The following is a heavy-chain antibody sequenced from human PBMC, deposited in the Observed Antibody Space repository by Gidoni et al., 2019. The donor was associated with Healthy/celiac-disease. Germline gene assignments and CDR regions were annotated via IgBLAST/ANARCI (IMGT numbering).Heavy chain of an antibody. D-gene: IGHD3-10*01. CDR3: AKQFFRFGESPFY. V-gene: IGHV3-23*01. CDR2: ISGSGGST. Sequence: EVQLLESGGGLVQPGWSLRLSFADSGFPFSSYAMSWVRQAPGQGLEWVSAISGSGGSTYYADSVKGRFTISRDNSKNTLYLQMNSLRAEDTAVYYCAKQFFRFGESPFYWGQGTLVTVSS. J-gene: IGHJ4*02. CDR1: GFPFSSYA.